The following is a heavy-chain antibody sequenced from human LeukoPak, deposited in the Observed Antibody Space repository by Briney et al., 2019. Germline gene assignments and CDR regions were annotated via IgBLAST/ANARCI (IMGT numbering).Heavy chain of an antibody. CDR1: GGSFSGYY. D-gene: IGHD2-15*01. CDR2: INHSGST. V-gene: IGHV4-34*01. J-gene: IGHJ3*02. Sequence: SETLSLTCAVYGGSFSGYYWSWIRQPPGKGLEWIGEINHSGSTNYNPSLKSRVTISVDTSKNQFSLKLSSVTAADTAVYYCARESPATTLTFDIWGQGTMVTVSS. CDR3: ARESPATTLTFDI.